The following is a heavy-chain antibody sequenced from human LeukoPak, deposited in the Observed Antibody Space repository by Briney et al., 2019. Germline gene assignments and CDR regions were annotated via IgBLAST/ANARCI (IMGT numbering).Heavy chain of an antibody. Sequence: SETLSLTCAVYGGSFSGYYWSWIRQPPGKGLEWIGEINHSGSTNYNPSLKSRVTISVDTSKNQFSLKLSSVTAADTAVYYCARFNPPLPRSRYRRGAFDIWGQGTMVTVSS. J-gene: IGHJ3*02. CDR2: INHSGST. CDR3: ARFNPPLPRSRYRRGAFDI. D-gene: IGHD3-3*01. V-gene: IGHV4-34*01. CDR1: GGSFSGYY.